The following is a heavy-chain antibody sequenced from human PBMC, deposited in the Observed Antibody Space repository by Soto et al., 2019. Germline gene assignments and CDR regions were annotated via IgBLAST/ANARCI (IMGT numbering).Heavy chain of an antibody. CDR2: ISSRSSYM. D-gene: IGHD2-8*01. Sequence: GGSLRLSCAASGFTFSAYSMNWVRQAPGKGLEWVSSISSRSSYMYSADSVKGRFTVSRDNAKNSLYLQMNSLRAEDTAVYYCARTILIRYFDNWGQGTPVTVSS. J-gene: IGHJ4*02. CDR3: ARTILIRYFDN. CDR1: GFTFSAYS. V-gene: IGHV3-21*01.